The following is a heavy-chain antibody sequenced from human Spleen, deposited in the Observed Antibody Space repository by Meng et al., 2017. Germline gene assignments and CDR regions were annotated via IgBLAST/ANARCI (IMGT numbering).Heavy chain of an antibody. CDR1: GYTLSSDG. CDR2: INVYNGIT. V-gene: IGHV1-18*01. CDR3: ASDQIAVAGQIFDY. Sequence: VESGTAVKTPWGSVKVLSDASGYTLSSDGFGWVRHAPEQGLEWMGWINVYNGITNYAQKFQGRVTITRDKSASTAFLELSSLRSEDTAVYYCASDQIAVAGQIFDYWGQGTLVTVSS. D-gene: IGHD6-19*01. J-gene: IGHJ4*02.